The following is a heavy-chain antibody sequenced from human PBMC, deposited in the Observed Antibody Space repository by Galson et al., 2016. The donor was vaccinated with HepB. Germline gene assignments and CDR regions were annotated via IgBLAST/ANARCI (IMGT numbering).Heavy chain of an antibody. Sequence: SLRLSCAGSGFTFSSYSMSWVRQAPGKGLEWVSAINNGSTYIKYADSLQGRITISRDNAKRLLYREMNSLRAEDTAVYYCARRYCSGGTCYFFDYWGQGTLVTVSS. CDR1: GFTFSSYS. V-gene: IGHV3-21*01. CDR2: INNGSTYI. D-gene: IGHD2-15*01. CDR3: ARRYCSGGTCYFFDY. J-gene: IGHJ4*02.